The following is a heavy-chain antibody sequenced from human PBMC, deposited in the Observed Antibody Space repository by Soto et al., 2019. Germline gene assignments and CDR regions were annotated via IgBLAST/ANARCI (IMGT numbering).Heavy chain of an antibody. D-gene: IGHD6-25*01. CDR2: IFWDDEK. Sequence: QITLKESGPTLMKPTQTLTLTCTFSGFSLSTSGVGVGWIRQPPGKALEWLTLIFWDDEKRYSPSLRSRLTXTXXTSTNQVVLTLTNMDPVDTATYYCAHRTSSGHFDSWGQGTLVTVSS. CDR1: GFSLSTSGVG. CDR3: AHRTSSGHFDS. J-gene: IGHJ4*02. V-gene: IGHV2-5*02.